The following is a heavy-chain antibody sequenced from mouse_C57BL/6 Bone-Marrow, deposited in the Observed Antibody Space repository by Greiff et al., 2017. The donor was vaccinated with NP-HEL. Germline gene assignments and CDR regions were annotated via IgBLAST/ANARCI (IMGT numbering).Heavy chain of an antibody. Sequence: QVQLQQSGPELVKPGASVKISCKASGYAFSSSWMNWVKQRPGKGLEWIGRIYPGDGDTNYNGKFKGKATLTADKSSSTAYMQLSSLTSEDSAVYFCAETVVADVDYWGQGTTLTVSS. CDR1: GYAFSSSW. CDR3: AETVVADVDY. D-gene: IGHD1-1*01. CDR2: IYPGDGDT. V-gene: IGHV1-82*01. J-gene: IGHJ2*01.